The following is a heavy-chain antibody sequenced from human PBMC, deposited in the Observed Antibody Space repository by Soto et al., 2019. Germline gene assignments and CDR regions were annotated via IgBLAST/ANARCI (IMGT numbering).Heavy chain of an antibody. J-gene: IGHJ6*03. CDR1: GGYFSGYD. CDR2: INHSGST. D-gene: IGHD4-17*01. V-gene: IGHV4-34*01. CDR3: ARGTTVTSHYYYYYMDV. Sequence: SETLSLTCAVYGGYFSGYDWSWIRQHPGKGLEWIGEINHSGSTNYNPSLKSRVTISVDTSKNQFSLKLSSVTAADTAVYYCARGTTVTSHYYYYYMDVWGKGTTVTVSS.